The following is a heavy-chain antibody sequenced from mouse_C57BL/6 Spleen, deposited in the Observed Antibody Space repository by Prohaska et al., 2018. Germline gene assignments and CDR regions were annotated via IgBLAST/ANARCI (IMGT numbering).Heavy chain of an antibody. V-gene: IGHV1-26*01. Sequence: HGKSLEWIGDINPNNGGTSYNQKFKGKATLTVDKSSSTAYMELRSLTSEDSAVYYCARWYTTVVATYWYFDVWGTGTTVTVSS. J-gene: IGHJ1*03. CDR3: ARWYTTVVATYWYFDV. D-gene: IGHD1-1*01. CDR2: INPNNGGT.